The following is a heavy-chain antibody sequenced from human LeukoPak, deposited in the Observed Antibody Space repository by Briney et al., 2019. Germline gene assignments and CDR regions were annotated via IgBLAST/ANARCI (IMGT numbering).Heavy chain of an antibody. V-gene: IGHV3-30*02. CDR3: AKRVGATNIDY. D-gene: IGHD1-26*01. J-gene: IGHJ4*02. CDR2: IRYDGSDK. Sequence: GGSLRLSCVGPGFTFSDYGMHWVRQAPGKGLEWVAFIRYDGSDKYYADSVKGRFTISRDNSKDTLYLQMNSLRAEDTAVYYCAKRVGATNIDYWGQGTLATVSS. CDR1: GFTFSDYG.